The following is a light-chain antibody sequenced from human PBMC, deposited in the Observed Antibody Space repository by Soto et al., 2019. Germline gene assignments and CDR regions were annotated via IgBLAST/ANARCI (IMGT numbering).Light chain of an antibody. Sequence: QSALTQPASISGSPGQSITISCTGTSSDVGNYNLVSWYQQHPGKAPKLMIYEGSKRPSGVSNRFSGSKSDNTASLPISGLQAEDEAHYYCCSYARGSTYVFGTGTKVTVL. CDR1: SSDVGNYNL. CDR3: CSYARGSTYV. V-gene: IGLV2-23*01. J-gene: IGLJ1*01. CDR2: EGS.